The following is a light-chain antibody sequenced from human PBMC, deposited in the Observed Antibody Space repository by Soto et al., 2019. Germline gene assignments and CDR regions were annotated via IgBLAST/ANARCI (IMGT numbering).Light chain of an antibody. V-gene: IGKV3-11*01. CDR2: DAS. CDR3: QQRSIWPLT. Sequence: EIVLTQSPATLSLSPGERATLSCRASQSINSYLAWFQQKPGQAPRLLIYDASNRATGIPARFSGSGSGTDVTLTISSLEPEDFAIYYCQQRSIWPLTFGGGTKLEIK. J-gene: IGKJ4*01. CDR1: QSINSY.